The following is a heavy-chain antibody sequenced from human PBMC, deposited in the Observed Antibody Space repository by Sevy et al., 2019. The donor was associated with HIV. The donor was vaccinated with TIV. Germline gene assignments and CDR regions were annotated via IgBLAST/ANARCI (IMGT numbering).Heavy chain of an antibody. D-gene: IGHD6-13*01. J-gene: IGHJ6*02. CDR3: ARGGAAVGHSYYDYYGLDV. Sequence: ASVKVSCKASGYTLTDYYIHWVRQAPGQGLEWMGRINPNSGGKNSAPKFQGRVTMTRDTSFNTAYMEVSRLRSDDTAVYFCARGGAAVGHSYYDYYGLDVWGQGTTVTVSS. CDR1: GYTLTDYY. V-gene: IGHV1-2*06. CDR2: INPNSGGK.